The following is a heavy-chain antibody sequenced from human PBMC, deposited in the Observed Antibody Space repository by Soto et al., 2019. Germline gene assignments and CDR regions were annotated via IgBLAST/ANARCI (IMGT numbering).Heavy chain of an antibody. D-gene: IGHD3-9*01. CDR1: GFTFSSYS. Sequence: EVQLVESGGGLVQPGGSLRLSCAASGFTFSSYSMNWVRQAPGKGLEWVSYISSSSSTIYYADSVKGRFTISRDNAKNSLYLQMNSLRDEDTAVYYCASGDILTGSHRMDAFDIWGQGTMVTVSS. CDR3: ASGDILTGSHRMDAFDI. V-gene: IGHV3-48*02. J-gene: IGHJ3*02. CDR2: ISSSSSTI.